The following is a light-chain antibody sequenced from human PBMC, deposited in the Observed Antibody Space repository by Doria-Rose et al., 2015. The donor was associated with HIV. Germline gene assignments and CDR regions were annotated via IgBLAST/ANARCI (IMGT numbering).Light chain of an antibody. V-gene: IGKV3-20*01. J-gene: IGKJ1*01. Sequence: EIVMTQPPGTLSLSPGERATLSCRASQSFSSTYLAWYQQKPGQAPSLLIYDGSTRATGIPDRFSASGSGTDFTLTINRLEPEDFALYYCHRYGTSWTFGQGTKVEI. CDR2: DGS. CDR1: QSFSSTY. CDR3: HRYGTSWT.